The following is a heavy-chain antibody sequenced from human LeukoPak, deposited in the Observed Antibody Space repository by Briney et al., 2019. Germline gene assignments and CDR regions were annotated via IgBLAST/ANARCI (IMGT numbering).Heavy chain of an antibody. D-gene: IGHD2-21*01. V-gene: IGHV3-66*01. CDR3: ARVWWLPKYGMDV. Sequence: GGSLRLSCAASGFTVSSNYMSWVRQAPGKGLEWVSVIYSGGSTYYADSVKGRFTISRDNSKNTLYLQMNSLRAEDTAVCYCARVWWLPKYGMDVWGQGTTVTVSS. CDR1: GFTVSSNY. J-gene: IGHJ6*02. CDR2: IYSGGST.